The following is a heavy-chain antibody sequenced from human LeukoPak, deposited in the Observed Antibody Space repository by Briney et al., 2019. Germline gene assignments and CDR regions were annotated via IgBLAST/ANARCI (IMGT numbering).Heavy chain of an antibody. D-gene: IGHD4-17*01. J-gene: IGHJ3*02. CDR3: ARGGNRYGDPRVGAFDI. CDR2: IIPIFGTA. V-gene: IGHV1-69*06. Sequence: SVKVSCKASGGTFSSYAISWVRQAPGQGLEWMGGIIPIFGTANYAQKFQGRVTITADKSTSTAYMELSSLRSEDTAVYYCARGGNRYGDPRVGAFDIWGQGTMVTVSS. CDR1: GGTFSSYA.